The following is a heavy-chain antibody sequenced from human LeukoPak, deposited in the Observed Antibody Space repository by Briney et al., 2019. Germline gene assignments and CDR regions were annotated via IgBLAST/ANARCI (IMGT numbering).Heavy chain of an antibody. CDR3: ARDTFQPGLIDS. D-gene: IGHD2-2*01. V-gene: IGHV3-21*05. J-gene: IGHJ4*02. CDR2: INTDSSDI. CDR1: GFTFSRYA. Sequence: GRSLRLSCAASGFTFSRYAMNWVRQAPGKGLEWVSYINTDSSDIHYAGSVKGRFTISRDNARNTLHLQLSSLRAEDSGVYYCARDTFQPGLIDSWGQGTLVTVSS.